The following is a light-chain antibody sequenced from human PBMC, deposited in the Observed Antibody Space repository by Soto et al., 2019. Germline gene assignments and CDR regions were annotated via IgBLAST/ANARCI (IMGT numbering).Light chain of an antibody. CDR1: SSNIGNNY. CDR2: DNE. V-gene: IGLV1-51*01. J-gene: IGLJ3*02. CDR3: GTWDNSLNGAV. Sequence: QAVVTQPPSVSAAPGQKVTISCSGSSSNIGNNYVSWYQQLPGTAPKLLIYDNEQRPSGIPDRFSGSKSGTSATLGITGLQTGDEADYYCGTWDNSLNGAVFGGGTKLTVL.